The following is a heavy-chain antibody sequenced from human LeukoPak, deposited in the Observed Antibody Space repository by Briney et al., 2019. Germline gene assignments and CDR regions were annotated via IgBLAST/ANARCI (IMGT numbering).Heavy chain of an antibody. J-gene: IGHJ4*02. V-gene: IGHV4-31*03. Sequence: SQTLSLTCTVSGGSISSGGYYWSWIRQHPGKGLEWIGYIYYSGSTYYNPSLKSRVTISVDTSKNRFSLKLSSVTAADTAVYYCARGISSGWYIGVTFDYWGQGTLVTVSS. CDR3: ARGISSGWYIGVTFDY. CDR1: GGSISSGGYY. CDR2: IYYSGST. D-gene: IGHD6-19*01.